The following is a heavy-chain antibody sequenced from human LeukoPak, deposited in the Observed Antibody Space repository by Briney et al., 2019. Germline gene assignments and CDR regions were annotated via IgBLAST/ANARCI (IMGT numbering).Heavy chain of an antibody. CDR1: GFTFSSNG. Sequence: GGSLRLSCAASGFTFSSNGMHWVRQAPGKGLEWVAFIRYDGSNKYYADSVKGRFTISRDNSKSTLYLQMNSLTAEDTAIYCCAPWRENWGQGTLVTVSS. CDR3: APWREN. CDR2: IRYDGSNK. J-gene: IGHJ4*02. D-gene: IGHD1-1*01. V-gene: IGHV3-30*02.